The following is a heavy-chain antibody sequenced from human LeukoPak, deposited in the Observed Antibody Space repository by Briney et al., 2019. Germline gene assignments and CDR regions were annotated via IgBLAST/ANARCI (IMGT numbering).Heavy chain of an antibody. CDR2: INPNSGGT. CDR3: ARVPLSGYATSEYYYYMDV. V-gene: IGHV1-2*02. Sequence: GASVKVSCKASGYTFTGYYMHWVRQAPGQGLEWMGWINPNSGGTNYAQKFQGRVTITADKSTSTAYMELSSLRSEDTAVYYCARVPLSGYATSEYYYYMDVWGKGTTVTVSS. J-gene: IGHJ6*03. D-gene: IGHD5-12*01. CDR1: GYTFTGYY.